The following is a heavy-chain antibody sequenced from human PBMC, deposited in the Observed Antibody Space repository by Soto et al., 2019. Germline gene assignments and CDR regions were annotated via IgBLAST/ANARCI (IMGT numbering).Heavy chain of an antibody. V-gene: IGHV3-30*03. CDR2: ISSDGSYK. CDR1: GFSFSSHA. Sequence: VQLVESGGGVVQPGRSLRLSCAASGFSFSSHAIHWIRQVPGKGLEWVSAISSDGSYKHYAASVKGRITSSRDNSKITVYRQRNSLRAEDKAVHYCARDRGYYRNNWPFYWGQGTMVTVSS. CDR3: ARDRGYYRNNWPFY. J-gene: IGHJ4*02. D-gene: IGHD1-1*01.